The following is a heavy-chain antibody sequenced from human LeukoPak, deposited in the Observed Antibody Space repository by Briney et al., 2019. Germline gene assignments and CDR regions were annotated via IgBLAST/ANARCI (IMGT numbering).Heavy chain of an antibody. Sequence: PGRSLRLSCAASGFTFSSYAMTWVRQAPGKGLEWVSGISYSGGSTYYADSVKGRFTISRDNSKNTLYLQMNSLRAEDTAIYYCAKDQYSSGLYYFEYWGQGTLVTVSS. D-gene: IGHD6-19*01. J-gene: IGHJ4*02. CDR1: GFTFSSYA. V-gene: IGHV3-23*01. CDR2: ISYSGGST. CDR3: AKDQYSSGLYYFEY.